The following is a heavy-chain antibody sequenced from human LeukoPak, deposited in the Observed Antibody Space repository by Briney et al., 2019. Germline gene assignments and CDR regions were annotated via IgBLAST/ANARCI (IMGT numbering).Heavy chain of an antibody. CDR2: IKQDGSAK. J-gene: IGHJ4*02. CDR1: GFTFNRYW. V-gene: IGHV3-7*01. CDR3: ARVEASGYDYGAFDY. D-gene: IGHD5-12*01. Sequence: GGSLRLSCAASGFTFNRYWMSWVRQAPGKELQWVANIKQDGSAKYFVDSVKGRFTISRDNAKNSLYLQMNSLRAEDTAVYYCARVEASGYDYGAFDYWGQGTLVTVSS.